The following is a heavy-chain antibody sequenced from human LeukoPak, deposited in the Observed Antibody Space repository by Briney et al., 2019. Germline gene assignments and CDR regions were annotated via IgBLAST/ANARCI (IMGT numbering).Heavy chain of an antibody. CDR2: IDSDGSRT. J-gene: IGHJ3*02. V-gene: IGHV3-74*01. CDR3: AREKWDEDAFDM. CDR1: GFTFSSHW. Sequence: PGGSLRLSCVASGFTFSSHWMHWVRQAPGKGPVWVSRIDSDGSRTTSADSVKGRFTISRDNARNTLYLQMNSLRAEDTAVYYCAREKWDEDAFDMWGQGTMVTVSS. D-gene: IGHD1-26*01.